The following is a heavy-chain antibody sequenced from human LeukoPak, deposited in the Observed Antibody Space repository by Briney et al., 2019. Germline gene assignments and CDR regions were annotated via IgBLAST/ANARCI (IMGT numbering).Heavy chain of an antibody. CDR3: ARADYGDYYSPFDP. Sequence: GASVTVSCKASGGTFSSYAISWVRQAPGQGLEWMGGIIPIFGTANYAQKFQGRVTITADESTSTAYMELSSLRSEDTAVYYCARADYGDYYSPFDPWGQGTLVTVSS. V-gene: IGHV1-69*13. J-gene: IGHJ5*02. CDR2: IIPIFGTA. D-gene: IGHD4-17*01. CDR1: GGTFSSYA.